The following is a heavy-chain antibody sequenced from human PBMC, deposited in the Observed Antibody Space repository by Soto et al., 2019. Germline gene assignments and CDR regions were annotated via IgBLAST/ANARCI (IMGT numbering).Heavy chain of an antibody. D-gene: IGHD6-19*01. CDR3: ARGGRAVAHKIDY. CDR2: IWYDGSNK. J-gene: IGHJ4*02. CDR1: GFTFSSYG. Sequence: GESLKISCAASGFTFSSYGMHWVRQAPGKGLEWVAVIWYDGSNKYYADSVKGRFTISRDNSKNTLYLQMNSLRAEDTAVYYCARGGRAVAHKIDYWGQGTLVTVSS. V-gene: IGHV3-33*01.